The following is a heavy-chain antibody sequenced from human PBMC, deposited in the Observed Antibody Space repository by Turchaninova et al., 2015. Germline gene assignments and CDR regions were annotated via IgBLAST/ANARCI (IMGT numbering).Heavy chain of an antibody. D-gene: IGHD2-21*02. J-gene: IGHJ4*02. CDR3: AKDGLEGDDWAQFPNFDY. CDR1: GFAFRSYA. CDR2: IGGSGHK. V-gene: IGHV3-23*01. Sequence: DVQLLESGGDLVQPGGSLRLSCAASGFAFRSYAMSWVRPALGQGLGWGLAIGGSGHKYYADFVESRFTMYRDNYKNTLALQMTRLRAEDTAVFDCAKDGLEGDDWAQFPNFDYWGQGALVTGSS.